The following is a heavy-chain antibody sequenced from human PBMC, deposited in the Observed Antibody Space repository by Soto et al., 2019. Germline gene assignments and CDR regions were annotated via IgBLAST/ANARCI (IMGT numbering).Heavy chain of an antibody. CDR2: IKQDGSEK. CDR1: GFTFSSYW. D-gene: IGHD3-3*01. V-gene: IGHV3-7*05. J-gene: IGHJ3*02. Sequence: GGSLRLSCAASGFTFSSYWMSWVRQAPGKGLEWVANIKQDGSEKYYVDSVKGRFTISRDNAKNSLYLQMNSLRAEDTAVYYCARGLLYDFWSGYYNEPFVGHAFDIWGQGTMVTVSS. CDR3: ARGLLYDFWSGYYNEPFVGHAFDI.